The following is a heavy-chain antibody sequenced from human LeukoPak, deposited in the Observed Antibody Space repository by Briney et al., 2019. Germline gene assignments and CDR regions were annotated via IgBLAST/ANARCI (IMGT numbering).Heavy chain of an antibody. CDR3: ARDERDYYMDV. Sequence: GGSLRLSCAASGFTFSDYYMSWIRQAPGKGLEWVSYISSSGSAIYYADSVKGRFTISRDNAKNSLYLQMNSLRAEDTAVYYCARDERDYYMDVWGKGTTVTVSS. CDR1: GFTFSDYY. V-gene: IGHV3-11*04. CDR2: ISSSGSAI. J-gene: IGHJ6*03. D-gene: IGHD1-1*01.